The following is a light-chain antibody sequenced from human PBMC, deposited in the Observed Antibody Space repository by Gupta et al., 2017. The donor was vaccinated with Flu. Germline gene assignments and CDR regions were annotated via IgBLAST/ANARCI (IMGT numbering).Light chain of an antibody. Sequence: DIQLTQSPSFLSASVGDRVTITCRASQGISSYLAWYQQKPRKAPKLLIYAASTLQSGVPSRFSGSGSGTEFTLTISSLQPEDFATYYCQQLNTYLFTFGPGTKVDFK. J-gene: IGKJ3*01. CDR3: QQLNTYLFT. V-gene: IGKV1-9*01. CDR1: QGISSY. CDR2: AAS.